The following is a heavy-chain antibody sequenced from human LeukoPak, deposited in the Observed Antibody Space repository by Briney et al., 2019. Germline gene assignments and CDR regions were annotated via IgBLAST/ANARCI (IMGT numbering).Heavy chain of an antibody. Sequence: SETLSLTCTVSGYSISGGYYWGWIRQPPGKGLEWIGSMYHTGSTYYNPSLKSRVTISVDTSKNQFSLKLSSVTAADTAVYYCARVPGPNWFDPWGQGTLVTVSS. CDR2: MYHTGST. CDR1: GYSISGGYY. J-gene: IGHJ5*02. V-gene: IGHV4-38-2*02. CDR3: ARVPGPNWFDP.